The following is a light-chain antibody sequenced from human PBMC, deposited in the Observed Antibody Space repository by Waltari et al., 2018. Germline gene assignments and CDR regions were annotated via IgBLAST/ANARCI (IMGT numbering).Light chain of an antibody. CDR2: AAS. J-gene: IGKJ1*01. Sequence: IQINQAPFSLSSSVGDKVHITCRASQSISSYLNWYQQKPGKAPKLLIYAASSLQSGVPSRFSGSGSGTDFTLTISSLQPEDFATYYCQQSYSTPWTFGQGTKVEIK. CDR1: QSISSY. V-gene: IGKV1-39*01. CDR3: QQSYSTPWT.